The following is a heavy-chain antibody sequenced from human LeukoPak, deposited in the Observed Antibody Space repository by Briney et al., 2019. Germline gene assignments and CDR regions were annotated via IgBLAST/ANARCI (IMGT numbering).Heavy chain of an antibody. Sequence: ASVKVSCKASGYTFTSYSIHWVRQAPGQGLEWMGIINPSGGTTTYTQKFQGRVTMTRDTSTSTVYMELSSLRSEDTAVYYCATESPRRQYYYDPNWFDPWGQGTLVTVSS. CDR1: GYTFTSYS. J-gene: IGHJ5*02. CDR3: ATESPRRQYYYDPNWFDP. CDR2: INPSGGTT. V-gene: IGHV1-46*01. D-gene: IGHD3-22*01.